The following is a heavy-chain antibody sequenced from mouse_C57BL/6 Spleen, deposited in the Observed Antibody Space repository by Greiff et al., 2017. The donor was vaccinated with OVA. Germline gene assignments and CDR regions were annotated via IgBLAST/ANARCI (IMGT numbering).Heavy chain of an antibody. D-gene: IGHD1-1*01. V-gene: IGHV1-64*01. CDR3: ARKDMDYYGSSLPFAY. CDR2: IHPNSGST. J-gene: IGHJ3*01. Sequence: VQLQQPGAELVKPGASVKLSCKASGYTFTSYWMHWVKQRPGQGLEWIGMIHPNSGSTNYNEKFKSKATLTVDKSSSTAYMQPSSLTSEDSAVYYCARKDMDYYGSSLPFAYWGQGTLVTVSA. CDR1: GYTFTSYW.